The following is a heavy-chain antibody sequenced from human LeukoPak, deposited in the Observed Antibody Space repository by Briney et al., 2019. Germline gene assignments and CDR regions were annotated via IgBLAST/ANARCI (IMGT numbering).Heavy chain of an antibody. CDR2: INPNSGGT. V-gene: IGHV1-2*02. J-gene: IGHJ4*02. Sequence: ASVKVSCKASGYTFTGYYMHWVRQAPGQGLEWMGWINPNSGGTNYAQKFQGRVAMTRDTSISTAYMELSRLRSDDTAVYYCARDYDSSGYYDGWGQGTLDTVSS. CDR1: GYTFTGYY. CDR3: ARDYDSSGYYDG. D-gene: IGHD3-22*01.